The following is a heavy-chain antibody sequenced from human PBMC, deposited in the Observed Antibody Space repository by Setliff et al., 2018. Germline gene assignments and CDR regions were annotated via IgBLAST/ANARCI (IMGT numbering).Heavy chain of an antibody. J-gene: IGHJ2*01. Sequence: KPSETLSLTCIVSGASITSEAYYWSWIRQYPEKGLEWIGYIYYSGSTYYNPSLESRVTVSLDTSKNHFSLELTSVTAADTAVYFCARSRTTAVKGGVFAVWGRGTLVTVSS. CDR1: GASITSEAYY. V-gene: IGHV4-31*03. D-gene: IGHD1-7*01. CDR3: ARSRTTAVKGGVFAV. CDR2: IYYSGST.